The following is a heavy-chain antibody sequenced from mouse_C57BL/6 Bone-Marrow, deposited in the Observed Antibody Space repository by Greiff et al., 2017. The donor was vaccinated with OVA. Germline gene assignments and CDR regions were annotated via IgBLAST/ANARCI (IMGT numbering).Heavy chain of an antibody. J-gene: IGHJ2*01. Sequence: EVQLQQSGGGLVQPGGSMKLSCAASGFTFSDAWMDWVRQSPEKGLEWVAEIRNKANNHATYYAESVKGRFTISRDDSKSSVYRQMNSLRAEDTGIYYCTRNGNYVRFDDWGQGTTLTVSS. D-gene: IGHD2-1*01. V-gene: IGHV6-6*01. CDR3: TRNGNYVRFDD. CDR2: IRNKANNHAT. CDR1: GFTFSDAW.